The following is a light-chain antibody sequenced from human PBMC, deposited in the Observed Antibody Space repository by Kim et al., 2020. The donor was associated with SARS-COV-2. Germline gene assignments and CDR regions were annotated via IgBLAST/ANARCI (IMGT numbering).Light chain of an antibody. J-gene: IGKJ2*01. V-gene: IGKV1-39*01. CDR2: SAS. CDR1: EFVNTF. CDR3: KQSNNTPYT. Sequence: VTILGRASEFVNTFLNWYKQKPGTAPNLRTNSASRLQRGVPSHFGAVGSGTEFTRIITGLKPENFAVIYCKQSNNTPYTFGQGTKME.